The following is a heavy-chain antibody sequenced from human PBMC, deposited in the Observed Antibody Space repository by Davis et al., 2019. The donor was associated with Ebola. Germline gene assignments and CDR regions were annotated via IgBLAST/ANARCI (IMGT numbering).Heavy chain of an antibody. CDR1: GFSLSTSGVG. Sequence: SGPTLVKPTQTLTLTCTFSGFSLSTSGVGVGWIRQPPGKALEWLALIYWDDDKRYSPFLKRRLTITKATSKNQVVLKMTDMNPLDTATYYCEQSKRKFSPDYLDSWGKGTLFTVSS. V-gene: IGHV2-5*02. CDR2: IYWDDDK. CDR3: EQSKRKFSPDYLDS. D-gene: IGHD1-14*01. J-gene: IGHJ4*02.